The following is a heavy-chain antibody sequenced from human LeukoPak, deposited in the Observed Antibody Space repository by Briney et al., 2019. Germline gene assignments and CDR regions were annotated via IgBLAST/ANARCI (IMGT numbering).Heavy chain of an antibody. CDR1: GFTFSSYA. D-gene: IGHD6-6*01. J-gene: IGHJ3*02. V-gene: IGHV3-53*01. CDR2: IYIGGST. CDR3: ASDISSSLGAFNI. Sequence: GGSLRLSCAASGFTFSSYAMHWVRQAPGKGLEWVSVIYIGGSTYYADSVKGRFTISRDNSKNTLYLQMNSMRAEDTAVYYCASDISSSLGAFNIWGQGTMVTVSS.